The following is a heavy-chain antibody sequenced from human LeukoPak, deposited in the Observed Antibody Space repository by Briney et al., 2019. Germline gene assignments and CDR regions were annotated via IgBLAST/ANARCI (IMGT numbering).Heavy chain of an antibody. J-gene: IGHJ4*02. CDR1: GFTFSSYS. CDR3: AKDLYDFWSGYCPQYYFDY. Sequence: GGSLRLSCAASGFTFSSYSMNWVRQAPGKGLEWVSSISSSSSYIYYADSVKGRFTISRDNAKDSLYLQMNSLRAEDTAVYYCAKDLYDFWSGYCPQYYFDYWGQGTLVTVSS. CDR2: ISSSSSYI. V-gene: IGHV3-21*04. D-gene: IGHD3-3*01.